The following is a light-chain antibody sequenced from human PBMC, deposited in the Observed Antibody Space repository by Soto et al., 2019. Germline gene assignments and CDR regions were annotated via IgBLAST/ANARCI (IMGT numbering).Light chain of an antibody. CDR2: EVS. V-gene: IGLV2-14*01. CDR1: SSDIGAYNY. CDR3: SSYTTSTALV. Sequence: QSVLTQPASVSGSPGQSITISCTGTSSDIGAYNYVSWYQQRPGEAPKLMIYEVSNRPSGVSNRFSGSKSGNTASLTISGIQTEDEADYYCSSYTTSTALVVGGGTKVTVL. J-gene: IGLJ2*01.